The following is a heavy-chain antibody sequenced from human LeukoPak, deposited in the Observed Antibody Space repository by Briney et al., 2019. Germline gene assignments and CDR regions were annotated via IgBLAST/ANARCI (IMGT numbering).Heavy chain of an antibody. Sequence: ASVKVSCKASGYTFTSYGISWVRQAPGQGLEWMGWISAYNGNTNYAQKLQGRVTMTTDTSTSTAYMELRSLRSDDTAVYYCATHSGGNIVVVPAAMDHWGQGTLVTVSS. CDR2: ISAYNGNT. CDR1: GYTFTSYG. V-gene: IGHV1-18*01. D-gene: IGHD2-2*01. J-gene: IGHJ4*02. CDR3: ATHSGGNIVVVPAAMDH.